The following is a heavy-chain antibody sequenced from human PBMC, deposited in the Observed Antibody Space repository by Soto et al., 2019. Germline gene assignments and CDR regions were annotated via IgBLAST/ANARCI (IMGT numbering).Heavy chain of an antibody. CDR2: ISYSGNT. V-gene: IGHV4-39*02. CDR3: ARNRTIRDNWFDP. D-gene: IGHD3-3*01. Sequence: SETLSLTCTVSGASISSSSSYWGWIRQPPGKGLEWIGSISYSGNTYYNPSLRSRVTVSVATSKNHFSLKLSSVTAADTAVFYCARNRTIRDNWFDPWGQGTMVTVSS. CDR1: GASISSSSSY. J-gene: IGHJ5*02.